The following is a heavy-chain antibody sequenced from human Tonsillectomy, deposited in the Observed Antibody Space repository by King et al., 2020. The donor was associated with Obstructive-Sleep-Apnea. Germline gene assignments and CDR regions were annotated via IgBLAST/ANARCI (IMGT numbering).Heavy chain of an antibody. CDR2: IKEDGGDK. D-gene: IGHD5-18*01. CDR3: ASAHSLGYSFGDKPMDV. Sequence: VQLVESGGGLVQPGGSLRLSCAASGFTFGNYCMSWVRQAPGKGLEWVANIKEDGGDKYYVDSVKGRFTISRDNAKNSLCLQMNSLRAEDTAVYYCASAHSLGYSFGDKPMDVWGQGTTVTVSS. CDR1: GFTFGNYC. J-gene: IGHJ6*02. V-gene: IGHV3-7*03.